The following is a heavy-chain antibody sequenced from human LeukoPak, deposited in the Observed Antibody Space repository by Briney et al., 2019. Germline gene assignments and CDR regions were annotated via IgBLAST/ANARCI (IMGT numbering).Heavy chain of an antibody. V-gene: IGHV3-33*01. D-gene: IGHD2-2*01. CDR2: IWYDGSSE. J-gene: IGHJ6*02. Sequence: PGRSLRLSCAASGFTFSSSGMHWVRQAPGKGLEWVAVIWYDGSSEYYADSVKGRFTISRDNSRNTLYLQMNSLRAEDTAVYYCARADCSSTSCYWGFGYYYYGMDVWGQGTTVTVSS. CDR1: GFTFSSSG. CDR3: ARADCSSTSCYWGFGYYYYGMDV.